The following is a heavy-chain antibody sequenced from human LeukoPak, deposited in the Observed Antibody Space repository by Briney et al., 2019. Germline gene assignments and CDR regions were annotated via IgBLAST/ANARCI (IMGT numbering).Heavy chain of an antibody. J-gene: IGHJ2*01. CDR3: ARLGGLTLHSGWNYWYFDL. V-gene: IGHV4-39*01. CDR2: IYYSGTT. CDR1: GGSISSSRYY. D-gene: IGHD6-19*01. Sequence: PETLSLTCTVSGGSISSSRYYWGWIRQPPGKGLEWIGNIYYSGTTYDNPSLKSRVTMSVDTSKNQFSLNLNSVTAADTAVYYCARLGGLTLHSGWNYWYFDLWGRGTLVTVSS.